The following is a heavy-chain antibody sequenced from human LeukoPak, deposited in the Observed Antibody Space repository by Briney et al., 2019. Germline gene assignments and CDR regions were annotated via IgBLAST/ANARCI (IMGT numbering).Heavy chain of an antibody. CDR2: IYYSGST. CDR1: GGSISGGDYY. CDR3: ARVTELELRRNYYYYMDV. D-gene: IGHD1-7*01. Sequence: SETLSLTCTVSGGSISGGDYYWSWIRQPPGKGLEWIGYIYYSGSTYYNPSLKSRVTISVDTSKNQFSLKLSSVTAADTAVYYCARVTELELRRNYYYYMDVWGKGTTVTVSS. V-gene: IGHV4-30-4*08. J-gene: IGHJ6*03.